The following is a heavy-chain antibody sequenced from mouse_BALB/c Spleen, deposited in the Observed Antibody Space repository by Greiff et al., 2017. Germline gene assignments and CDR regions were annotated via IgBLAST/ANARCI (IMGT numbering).Heavy chain of an antibody. V-gene: IGHV1S81*02. J-gene: IGHJ4*01. CDR3: TRRGGAMDY. Sequence: QVQLKQSGAELVKPGASVKLSCKASGYTFTSYYMYWVKQRPGQGLEWIGEINPSNGGTNFNEKFKSKATLTVDKSSSTAYMQLSSLTSEDSAVYYCTRRGGAMDYWGQGTSVTVSS. CDR2: INPSNGGT. CDR1: GYTFTSYY.